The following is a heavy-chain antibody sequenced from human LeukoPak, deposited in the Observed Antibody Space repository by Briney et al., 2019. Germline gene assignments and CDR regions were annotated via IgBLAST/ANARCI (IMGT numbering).Heavy chain of an antibody. CDR2: INHSGST. V-gene: IGHV4-34*01. J-gene: IGHJ4*02. CDR3: ARVRREWLVRVEDY. D-gene: IGHD6-19*01. CDR1: GGSFSGYY. Sequence: PSETLSLTCAVYGGSFSGYYWSWIRQPPGKGLEWIGEINHSGSTNYNPSLKSRVTISVDTSKNQFSLKLSSVTAADTAVYYCARVRREWLVRVEDYWGQGTPVTVSS.